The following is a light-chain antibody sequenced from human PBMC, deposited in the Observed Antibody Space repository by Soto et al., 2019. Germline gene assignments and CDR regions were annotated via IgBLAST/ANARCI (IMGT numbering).Light chain of an antibody. CDR3: QQYYTTPFT. J-gene: IGKJ3*01. CDR2: WAS. V-gene: IGKV4-1*01. CDR1: QSLLYFSNNLDY. Sequence: DIVMTQSPDSLAVSLGETATINCKSSQSLLYFSNNLDYLTWYQQKPGQHPRLLIYWASTRESGVPDRFSGSGSGTDFTLTITSLQAEDVAVYYCQQYYTTPFTFGPGTKVEIK.